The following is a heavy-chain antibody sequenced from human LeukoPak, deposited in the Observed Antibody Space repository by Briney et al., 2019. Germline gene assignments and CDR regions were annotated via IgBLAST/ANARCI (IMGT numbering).Heavy chain of an antibody. CDR3: ARANRRPRIAANNWFDP. CDR1: GGSFSGYY. D-gene: IGHD6-6*01. J-gene: IGHJ5*02. V-gene: IGHV4-34*01. Sequence: PSETLSLTCAVYGGSFSGYYWSWIRQPPGKGLEWIGEINHSGSTNYNPSLKSRVTISVDTSKNQFSLKLSSVTAADTAVYYCARANRRPRIAANNWFDPWGQGTLVTVSS. CDR2: INHSGST.